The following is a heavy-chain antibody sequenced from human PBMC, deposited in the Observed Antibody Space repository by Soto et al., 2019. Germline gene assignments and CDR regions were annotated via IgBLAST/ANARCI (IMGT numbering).Heavy chain of an antibody. V-gene: IGHV1-3*01. CDR3: ARAPGGPDAPGDY. Sequence: QVQLVQSGAEVKKPGASVKVSCKASGYTFTSYAMHWVRQAPGQRLEWMGWINAGNGNTKYSQKFQGRVTITRDTSAGNAYRGLSSRKSEDTAVYYCARAPGGPDAPGDYWGQETLVTVPP. J-gene: IGHJ4*02. CDR2: INAGNGNT. CDR1: GYTFTSYA. D-gene: IGHD2-15*01.